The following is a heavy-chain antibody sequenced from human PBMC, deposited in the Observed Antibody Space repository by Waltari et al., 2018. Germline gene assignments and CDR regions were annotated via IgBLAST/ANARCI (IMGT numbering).Heavy chain of an antibody. V-gene: IGHV3-30*18. CDR1: GFSFRPYG. J-gene: IGHJ4*02. CDR3: AKDLGPDYYFEN. Sequence: QVKLVESGGGVVQPGKSLRLSCAASGFSFRPYGMHWVRQAPGKGLEWVAVISYDPKQRWHRDAVKGRFTHHRDNSKKTLYLEMNSLRPEDSAVYFCAKDLGPDYYFENWGQGILVTVSS. D-gene: IGHD7-27*01. CDR2: ISYDPKQR.